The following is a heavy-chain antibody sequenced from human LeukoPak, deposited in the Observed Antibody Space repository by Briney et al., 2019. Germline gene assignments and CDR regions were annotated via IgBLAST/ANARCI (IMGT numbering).Heavy chain of an antibody. CDR1: GFTFTSSA. CDR2: IVVGSGNT. V-gene: IGHV1-58*02. D-gene: IGHD3-3*01. CDR3: AADVVSGYYYFDY. J-gene: IGHJ4*02. Sequence: SMKVSCKASGFTFTSSAMQWVRQARGQRLEWIGWIVVGSGNTNYAQKFQERVTITRDMSTSTAYMELSSLRSEDTAVYYCAADVVSGYYYFDYWGQGTLVTVSS.